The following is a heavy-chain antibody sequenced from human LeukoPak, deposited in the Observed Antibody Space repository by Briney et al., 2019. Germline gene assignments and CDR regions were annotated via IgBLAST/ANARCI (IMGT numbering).Heavy chain of an antibody. D-gene: IGHD4-17*01. CDR1: GFTFNNYN. CDR3: ARGDYGVFEY. J-gene: IGHJ4*01. V-gene: IGHV3-21*01. CDR2: ISSSSSYI. Sequence: GGSLRLSCAASGFTFNNYNMNWVRQAQGKGLEWVSTISSSSSYIYYADSVKGRFTISRDNAKNSLYLQTNSLRAEDTAVYYCARGDYGVFEYWGQGTLVTVSS.